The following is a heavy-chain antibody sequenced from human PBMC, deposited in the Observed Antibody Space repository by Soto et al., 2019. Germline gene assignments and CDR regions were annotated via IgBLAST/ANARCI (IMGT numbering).Heavy chain of an antibody. CDR2: IYYSGST. CDR3: ARVGGVAARTFDY. J-gene: IGHJ4*02. D-gene: IGHD6-6*01. V-gene: IGHV4-59*01. Sequence: PSETLSLTCTVSGGSTNDFYWSWIRQPPGKGLEWIGYIYYSGSTDYNPSLKGRVTISVDTSKNQFSLKLRSVTAADTAVYYCARVGGVAARTFDYWGQGTLVTVSS. CDR1: GGSTNDFY.